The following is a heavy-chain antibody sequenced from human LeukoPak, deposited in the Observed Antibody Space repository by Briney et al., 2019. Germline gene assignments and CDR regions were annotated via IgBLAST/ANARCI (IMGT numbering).Heavy chain of an antibody. CDR2: IYPGDSDT. D-gene: IGHD6-13*01. Sequence: GESLKISCKGSGYSFTTYWITWVRQVPGKGLESMGIIYPGDSDTRYSPSFQGQVTISADKSISTAYLQWSSLRASDTAMYYCARTVYSSPLVGMDVWGQGTTVTVSS. CDR1: GYSFTTYW. CDR3: ARTVYSSPLVGMDV. J-gene: IGHJ6*02. V-gene: IGHV5-51*01.